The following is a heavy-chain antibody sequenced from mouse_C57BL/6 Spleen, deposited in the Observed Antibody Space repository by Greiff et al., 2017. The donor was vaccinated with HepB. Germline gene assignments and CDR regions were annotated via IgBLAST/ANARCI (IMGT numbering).Heavy chain of an antibody. CDR3: ARGDYSNPFAY. CDR2: INYDGSST. J-gene: IGHJ3*01. Sequence: EVKLVESEGGLVQPGSSMKLSCTASGFTFSDYYMAWVRQVPEKGLEWVANINYDGSSTYYLDSLKSRFIISRDNAKNILYLQMSSLKSEDTATYYCARGDYSNPFAYWGQGTLVTVSA. CDR1: GFTFSDYY. V-gene: IGHV5-16*01. D-gene: IGHD2-5*01.